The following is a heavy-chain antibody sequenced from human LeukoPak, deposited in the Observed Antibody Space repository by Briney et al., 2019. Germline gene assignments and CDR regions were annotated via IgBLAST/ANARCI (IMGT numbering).Heavy chain of an antibody. CDR3: ARGRLRRCQDY. CDR1: GGSISSYY. J-gene: IGHJ4*02. D-gene: IGHD4-17*01. Sequence: RASETLSLTCTVSGGSISSYYWSWIRQPPGKGLEWIGYIYYSGSTNYNPSLKSRVTISVDTSKNQFSLKLSSVTAADTAVYYCARGRLRRCQDYWGQGTLVTVSA. CDR2: IYYSGST. V-gene: IGHV4-59*01.